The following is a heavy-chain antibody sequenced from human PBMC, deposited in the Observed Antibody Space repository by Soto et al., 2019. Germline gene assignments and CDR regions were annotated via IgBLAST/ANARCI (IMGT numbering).Heavy chain of an antibody. Sequence: SETLSLTCTVSGGSISSSSYYWGWIRQPPGKGLEWIGSIYYSGSTYYNPSLKSRVTISVDTSKNQFSLKLSSVTAADTAVYYCAREVRYSSGWLFDYWGQGTLVTVSS. CDR2: IYYSGST. D-gene: IGHD6-19*01. J-gene: IGHJ4*02. CDR1: GGSISSSSYY. CDR3: AREVRYSSGWLFDY. V-gene: IGHV4-39*01.